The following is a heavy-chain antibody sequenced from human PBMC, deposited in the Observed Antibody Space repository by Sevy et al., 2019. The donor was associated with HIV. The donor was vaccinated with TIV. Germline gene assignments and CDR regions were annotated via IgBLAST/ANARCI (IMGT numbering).Heavy chain of an antibody. V-gene: IGHV3-7*01. J-gene: IGHJ6*01. Sequence: GGSLRLSCAASGFTFSSYWMSWVRQAPGKGLEWVANIKQDGSEKYYVDSVKGRFTISRENAKNSLYLQMNSLRAEETAVYYCARDRYYYDSSGYYGMLGYYYYYGMDVWGQGTTVTVSS. CDR1: GFTFSSYW. CDR2: IKQDGSEK. D-gene: IGHD3-22*01. CDR3: ARDRYYYDSSGYYGMLGYYYYYGMDV.